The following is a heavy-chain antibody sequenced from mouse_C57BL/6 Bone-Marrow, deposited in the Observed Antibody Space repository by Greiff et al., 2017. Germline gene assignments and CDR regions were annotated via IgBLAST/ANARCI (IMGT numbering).Heavy chain of an antibody. Sequence: EVKLMESGPELVKPGASVKISCKASGYSFTDYNMNWVKQSNGKSLEWIGVINPNYGTTSYNQKFKGKATLTVDQSSSTAYMQLNSLTSEDSAVYYCARNYYGSSSYWYFDVWGTGTTVTVSS. J-gene: IGHJ1*03. D-gene: IGHD1-1*01. V-gene: IGHV1-39*01. CDR1: GYSFTDYN. CDR3: ARNYYGSSSYWYFDV. CDR2: INPNYGTT.